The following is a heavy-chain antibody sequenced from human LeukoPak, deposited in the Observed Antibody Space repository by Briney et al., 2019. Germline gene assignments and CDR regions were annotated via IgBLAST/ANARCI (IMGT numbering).Heavy chain of an antibody. J-gene: IGHJ4*02. CDR3: ARGYRNIVVVPAAHLDY. D-gene: IGHD2-2*01. CDR1: GGSFSGYY. Sequence: SETLSLTCAVYGGSFSGYYWSWIRQPPGKGLEWIGEINHSGSTNYNPSLKSPVTISVDTSKNQFSLKLSSVTAADTAVYYCARGYRNIVVVPAAHLDYWGQGTLVTVSS. CDR2: INHSGST. V-gene: IGHV4-34*01.